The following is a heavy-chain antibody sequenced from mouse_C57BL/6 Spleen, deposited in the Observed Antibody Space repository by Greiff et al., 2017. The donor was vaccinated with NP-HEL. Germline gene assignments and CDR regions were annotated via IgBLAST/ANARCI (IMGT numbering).Heavy chain of an antibody. CDR2: IYPGDGDT. V-gene: IGHV1-80*01. Sequence: QVQLQQSGAELVKPGASVKISCKASGYAFSSYWMNWVKQRPGKGLEWIGQIYPGDGDTNYNGKFKGKATLTADKSSSTAYMQLSSLTSADSAVYFCARQLPDWYFDVWGTGTTVTVSS. D-gene: IGHD2-1*01. CDR3: ARQLPDWYFDV. CDR1: GYAFSSYW. J-gene: IGHJ1*03.